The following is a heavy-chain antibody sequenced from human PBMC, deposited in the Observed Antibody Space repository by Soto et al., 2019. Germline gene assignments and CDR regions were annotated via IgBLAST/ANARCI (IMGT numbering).Heavy chain of an antibody. Sequence: PGGSLRLSCAASGFTFSSYAMSWVRQAPGKGLEWVSAISGSGGSTYYADSVKGRFTISRDNSKNTLYLQMNSLRAEDTAVYYCAKFQQLDPAMNPQGREPYYYYGMDVWGQGTTVTVSS. J-gene: IGHJ6*02. D-gene: IGHD6-13*01. CDR2: ISGSGGST. V-gene: IGHV3-23*01. CDR3: AKFQQLDPAMNPQGREPYYYYGMDV. CDR1: GFTFSSYA.